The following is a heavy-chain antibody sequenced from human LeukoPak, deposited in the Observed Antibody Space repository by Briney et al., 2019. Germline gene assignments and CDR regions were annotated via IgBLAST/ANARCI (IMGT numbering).Heavy chain of an antibody. J-gene: IGHJ4*02. D-gene: IGHD3-22*01. CDR3: ARSHSPAYYAPFDY. CDR1: GGIFSNYV. V-gene: IGHV1-69*05. CDR2: IIPVFGTP. Sequence: GSSVKVSCKVSGGIFSNYVISWVRQAPGQRLEWMGGIIPVFGTPNYAQKFRGRVTITTDESTSTAHMEMSSLRSEDTAVYYCARSHSPAYYAPFDYWGQGTLVTVSS.